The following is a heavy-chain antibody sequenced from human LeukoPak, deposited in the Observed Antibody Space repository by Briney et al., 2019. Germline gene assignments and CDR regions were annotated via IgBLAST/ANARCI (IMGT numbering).Heavy chain of an antibody. Sequence: SQTLSLTCAISGDSVSSKSATWNWIRQSPSRGLEWLGRTYYKSKWNIDYAISAKSRITINPDTPKNQFSLHLNSVTPEDTAVYFCARSAAGTLDYWGQGTLVTVSS. V-gene: IGHV6-1*01. CDR1: GDSVSSKSAT. CDR3: ARSAAGTLDY. J-gene: IGHJ4*02. D-gene: IGHD6-13*01. CDR2: TYYKSKWNI.